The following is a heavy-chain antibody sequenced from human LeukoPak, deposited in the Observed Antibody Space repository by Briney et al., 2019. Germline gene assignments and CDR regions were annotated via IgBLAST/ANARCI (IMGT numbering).Heavy chain of an antibody. J-gene: IGHJ4*02. V-gene: IGHV3-30*02. CDR1: GFTFSSYG. CDR3: AKGQRWLGSWELLWAIDY. Sequence: PGGSLRLSCAASGFTFSSYGMHWVRQAPGKGLEWVAFIRYDGSNKYYADSVKGRFTISRDNSKNTLYLQMNSLRAEDTAVYYCAKGQRWLGSWELLWAIDYWGQGTLVTVSS. D-gene: IGHD5-24*01. CDR2: IRYDGSNK.